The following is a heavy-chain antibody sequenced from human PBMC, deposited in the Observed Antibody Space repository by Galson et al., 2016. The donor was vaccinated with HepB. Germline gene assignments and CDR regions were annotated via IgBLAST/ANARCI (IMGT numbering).Heavy chain of an antibody. D-gene: IGHD3-16*01. J-gene: IGHJ4*02. CDR3: ARAAGGVMGSYYFDY. V-gene: IGHV3-23*01. CDR1: DFSFRSYA. Sequence: SLRLSCAASDFSFRSYAMAWVRQAPGKGLEWVSTITGGAGTTFYADSVKGRFSFSRDNSKNTLHLQITGLRAEDTAVYYCARAAGGVMGSYYFDYWGQGTLVTVSS. CDR2: ITGGAGTT.